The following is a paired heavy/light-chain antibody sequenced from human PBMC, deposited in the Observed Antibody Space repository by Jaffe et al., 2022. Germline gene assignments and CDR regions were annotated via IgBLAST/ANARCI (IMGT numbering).Light chain of an antibody. V-gene: IGKV1-13*02. CDR1: QGISSA. J-gene: IGKJ4*01. Sequence: AIQLTQSPSSLSASVGDRVTITCRASQGISSALAWYQQKPGKAPKLLIYDASSLESGVPSRFSGSGSGTDFTLTISSLQPEDFATYYCQQFNSYPHLTFGGGTKVEIK. CDR2: DAS. CDR3: QQFNSYPHLT.
Heavy chain of an antibody. CDR2: IRYDGSNK. CDR1: GFTFSSYG. V-gene: IGHV3-30*02. J-gene: IGHJ4*02. Sequence: QVQLVESGGGVVQPGGSLRLSCAASGFTFSSYGMHWVRQAPGKGLEWVAFIRYDGSNKYYADSVKGRFTISRDNSKNTLYLQMNSLRAEDTAVYYCAKGPRILGVATLGDWGQGTLVTVSS. CDR3: AKGPRILGVATLGD. D-gene: IGHD5-12*01.